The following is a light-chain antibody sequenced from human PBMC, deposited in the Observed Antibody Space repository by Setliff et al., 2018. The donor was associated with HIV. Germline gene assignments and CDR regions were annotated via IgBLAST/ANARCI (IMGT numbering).Light chain of an antibody. J-gene: IGLJ2*01. CDR2: DVS. V-gene: IGLV2-14*01. CDR1: SSDVGGYNY. Sequence: QSALTQPASVSGSPGQSITISCTGTSSDVGGYNYVSWYQQHPGKAPKLMIYDVSNRPSGVSNRFSGSKSGNTASLTISGLQAEDEADYYCSSYGRGDIWIFGGGTKVTVL. CDR3: SSYGRGDIWI.